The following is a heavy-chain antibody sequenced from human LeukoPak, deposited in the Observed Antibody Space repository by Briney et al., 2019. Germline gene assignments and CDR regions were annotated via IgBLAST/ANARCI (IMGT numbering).Heavy chain of an antibody. J-gene: IGHJ4*02. CDR3: ARDGDYYDSRGYRAR. Sequence: GGSLRLSCAASGFTFSRYSMNWVRQAPGKGLEWLSYISSSDNTIYYADSVKGRFTISRDNAKNSLYLQMNSLRAEDTAVYYCARDGDYYDSRGYRARWGLGTLVTVSS. CDR2: ISSSDNTI. V-gene: IGHV3-48*04. D-gene: IGHD3-22*01. CDR1: GFTFSRYS.